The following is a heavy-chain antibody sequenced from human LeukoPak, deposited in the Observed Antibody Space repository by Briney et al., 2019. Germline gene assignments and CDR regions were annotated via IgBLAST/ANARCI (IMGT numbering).Heavy chain of an antibody. CDR1: GGAITKYK. CDR2: IYTSGST. V-gene: IGHV4-4*07. D-gene: IGHD4-17*01. CDR3: ARRSDYGAFDY. Sequence: SETLSLTYSVSGGAITKYKCNWMRQPAEKGLEWIGRIYTSGSTTYNPSLKGRVTMSDDTSKNQISLNLSSVTAADTAVYYCARRSDYGAFDYWGQGTLVTVSS. J-gene: IGHJ4*02.